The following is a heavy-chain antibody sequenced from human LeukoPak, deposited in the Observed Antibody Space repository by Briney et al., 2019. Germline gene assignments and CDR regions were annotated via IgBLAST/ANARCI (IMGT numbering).Heavy chain of an antibody. V-gene: IGHV3-21*01. CDR3: AKTPIGSSGDDIYFDY. J-gene: IGHJ4*02. Sequence: GGSLRLSCAASGFTFSNYNMNWVRQAPGKGLEWVSSITSSSTYIYYADSVKGRFTISRDNAKNSLYLQMNSLRAEDSAVYYCAKTPIGSSGDDIYFDYWCQGTLVTVSS. CDR1: GFTFSNYN. CDR2: ITSSSTYI. D-gene: IGHD3-10*01.